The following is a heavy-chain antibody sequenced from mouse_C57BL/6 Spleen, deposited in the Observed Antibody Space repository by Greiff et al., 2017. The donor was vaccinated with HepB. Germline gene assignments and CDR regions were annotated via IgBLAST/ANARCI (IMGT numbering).Heavy chain of an antibody. D-gene: IGHD1-1*01. Sequence: EVQLQQSGPELVKPGASVKISCKASGYTFTDYYMNWVKQSHGKSLEWIGDINPNNGGTSYNQKFKGKATLTVDKSSSTAYMELRSLTSEDSAVYYCASGCITTGFDYWGQGTTLTVSS. CDR3: ASGCITTGFDY. J-gene: IGHJ2*01. CDR2: INPNNGGT. CDR1: GYTFTDYY. V-gene: IGHV1-26*01.